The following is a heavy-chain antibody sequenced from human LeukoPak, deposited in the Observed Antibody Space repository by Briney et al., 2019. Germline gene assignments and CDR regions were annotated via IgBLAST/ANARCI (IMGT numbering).Heavy chain of an antibody. J-gene: IGHJ6*02. CDR1: GFTFSDYY. CDR3: ARAMDV. Sequence: PGGSLRLSCAASGFTFSDYYMSWIRQAPGKGLEWVANIKQDGSEKYYVHSVKGRFTVSRDNAKNSLYLQMNSLRAEDTAVYYCARAMDVWGQGTTVTVSS. V-gene: IGHV3-7*01. CDR2: IKQDGSEK.